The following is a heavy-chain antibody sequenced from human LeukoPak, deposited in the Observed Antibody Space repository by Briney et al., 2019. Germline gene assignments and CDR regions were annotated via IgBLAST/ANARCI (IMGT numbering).Heavy chain of an antibody. J-gene: IGHJ4*02. CDR3: AKDPYYYDSSGYYN. D-gene: IGHD3-22*01. CDR1: GFTFSSYA. V-gene: IGHV3-23*01. CDR2: ISGSGGST. Sequence: PGGSLRLSCAASGFTFSSYAMSWVRQAPGKGLEWVSAISGSGGSTYYADSVKGRFTISRDNSKNTLYLQMNSLRAEDSAVYYCAKDPYYYDSSGYYNWGQGTLVTVSS.